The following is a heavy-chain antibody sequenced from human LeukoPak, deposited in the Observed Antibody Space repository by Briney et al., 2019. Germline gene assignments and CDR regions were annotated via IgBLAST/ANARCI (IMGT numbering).Heavy chain of an antibody. D-gene: IGHD6-19*01. Sequence: GESLQISCQGSGYSFTSYWIGWVRQMPGKGLEWMGIIYPGDSDTRYSPSFQGQVTISADKSISTAYLQWSSLKASDTAMYYCARHPYSSGWYGWFDPWGQGTLVTVSS. CDR3: ARHPYSSGWYGWFDP. J-gene: IGHJ5*02. CDR2: IYPGDSDT. V-gene: IGHV5-51*01. CDR1: GYSFTSYW.